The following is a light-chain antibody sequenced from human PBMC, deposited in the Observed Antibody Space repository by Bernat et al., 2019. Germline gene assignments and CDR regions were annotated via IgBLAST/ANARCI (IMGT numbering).Light chain of an antibody. CDR1: QSVSSSY. Sequence: IVLTQSPGTLSLSPGETATLSCRASQSVSSSYLAWYQHKPGQAPRLLMYGTSSRATGIPDRFSGSVSWTDFTLTISRLEPDDFAVYYCQVYDNSPPAYTFGQGTKLEIQ. J-gene: IGKJ2*01. CDR3: QVYDNSPPAYT. V-gene: IGKV3-20*01. CDR2: GTS.